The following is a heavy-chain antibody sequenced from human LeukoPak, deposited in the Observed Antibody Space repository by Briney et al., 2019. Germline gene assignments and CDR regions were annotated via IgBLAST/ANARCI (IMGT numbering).Heavy chain of an antibody. CDR3: AREEGCSSTSCYTVY. Sequence: PLETLSLTCTVSGGSISSSSYYWGWIRQPPGKGLEWIGSIYYSGSTYYNPSLKSRVTISVDTSKNQFSLKLSSVTAADTAVYYCAREEGCSSTSCYTVYWGQGTLVTVSS. V-gene: IGHV4-39*02. CDR2: IYYSGST. D-gene: IGHD2-2*02. CDR1: GGSISSSSYY. J-gene: IGHJ4*02.